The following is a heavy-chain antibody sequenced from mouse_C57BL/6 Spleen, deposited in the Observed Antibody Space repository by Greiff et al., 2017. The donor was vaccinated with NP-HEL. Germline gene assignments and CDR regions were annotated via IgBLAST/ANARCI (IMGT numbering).Heavy chain of an antibody. Sequence: EVQLVESGPGLLKPSQSLSLTCSVTGYSITSGYYWNWIRQFPGNKLEWMGYISYDGSNNYNPSLKNRISITRDTSMNQFFLKLNSVTTEDTATYYCARGGGLLQAWFAYWGQGTLVTVSA. CDR2: ISYDGSN. J-gene: IGHJ3*01. CDR1: GYSITSGYY. CDR3: ARGGGLLQAWFAY. V-gene: IGHV3-6*01. D-gene: IGHD2-3*01.